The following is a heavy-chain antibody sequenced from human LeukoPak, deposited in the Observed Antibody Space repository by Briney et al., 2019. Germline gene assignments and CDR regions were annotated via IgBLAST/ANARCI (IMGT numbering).Heavy chain of an antibody. V-gene: IGHV1-8*01. CDR2: MNPNSGNT. D-gene: IGHD6-6*01. J-gene: IGHJ4*02. Sequence: ASVKVSCKASGYTFTSYDINWVRQATGQGLEWMGWMNPNSGNTGYAQKLQGRVTMTTDTSTSTAYMELRSLRSDDMAVYYCARGGSIAAHGAVDYWGQGTLVTVSS. CDR3: ARGGSIAAHGAVDY. CDR1: GYTFTSYD.